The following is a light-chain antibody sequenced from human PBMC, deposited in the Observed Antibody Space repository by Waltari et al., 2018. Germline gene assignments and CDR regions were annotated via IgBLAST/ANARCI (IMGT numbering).Light chain of an antibody. J-gene: IGLJ2*01. CDR3: SSQSSNDVVL. CDR1: STDVGAYNS. CDR2: DVS. V-gene: IGLV2-14*01. Sequence: QSALTQPASVSGSPGQSVTIFCAGTSTDVGAYNSVPWYQEYPGQAPRVIIYDVSDRPSGVSDRFSGSKSGNTASLTISGLQAEDEADYYCSSQSSNDVVLFGGGTKLTVL.